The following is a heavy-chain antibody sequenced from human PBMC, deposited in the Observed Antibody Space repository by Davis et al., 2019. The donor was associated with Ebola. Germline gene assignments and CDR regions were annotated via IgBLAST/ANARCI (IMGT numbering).Heavy chain of an antibody. CDR3: ARSYSSSFPTDY. CDR2: IYYSGST. D-gene: IGHD6-6*01. Sequence: SETLSLTCTVSGGSISSYYWGWIRQPPGKGLEWIGSIYYSGSTYYNPSLKSRVTISVDTSKNQFSLKLSSVTAADTAVYYCARSYSSSFPTDYWGQGTLVTVSS. V-gene: IGHV4-39*01. J-gene: IGHJ4*02. CDR1: GGSISSYY.